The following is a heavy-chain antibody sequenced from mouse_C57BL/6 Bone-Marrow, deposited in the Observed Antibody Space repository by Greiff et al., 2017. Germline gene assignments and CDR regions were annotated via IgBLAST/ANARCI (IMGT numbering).Heavy chain of an antibody. J-gene: IGHJ1*03. CDR2: INPNNGGT. Sequence: EVQLQQSGPELVKPGASVKISCKASGYTFTDYYMNWVKQSHGKSLEWIGDINPNNGGTSYNQKFKGKATLTVDKSSSTAYMELRSLTSEDSAVYYCARSWGHDYGSSYGWYFDVWGTGTTVTVSS. CDR3: ARSWGHDYGSSYGWYFDV. CDR1: GYTFTDYY. D-gene: IGHD1-1*01. V-gene: IGHV1-26*01.